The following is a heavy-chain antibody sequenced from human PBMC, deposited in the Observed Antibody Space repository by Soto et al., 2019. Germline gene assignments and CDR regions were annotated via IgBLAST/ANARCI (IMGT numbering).Heavy chain of an antibody. CDR1: GDSISSSY. J-gene: IGHJ6*03. Sequence: SETLSLTCTVSGDSISSSYWNWIRQAPGKGLEWIGYINDTGSTNYNPSLKSRVTLSVDPSNNQYSLKLSSVTAADTAVYYCARGVLEWLLRDSYYYYMAVWGKGTTVTVSS. V-gene: IGHV4-59*01. D-gene: IGHD3-3*01. CDR3: ARGVLEWLLRDSYYYYMAV. CDR2: INDTGST.